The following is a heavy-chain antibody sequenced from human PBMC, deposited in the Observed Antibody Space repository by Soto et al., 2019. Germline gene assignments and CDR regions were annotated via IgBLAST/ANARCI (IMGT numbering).Heavy chain of an antibody. D-gene: IGHD6-13*01. CDR2: IYPGDSDT. Sequence: EVQLVQSGAEVKKPGESLKISCKGSGYNFPTYWIAWVRQMPGKGLEWMGIIYPGDSDTTYSPSFQGQVTISADKSIRTAYLQWNSLKATDTAMYYCARRLISIWDLDYWGQGTLVTVSS. CDR3: ARRLISIWDLDY. CDR1: GYNFPTYW. V-gene: IGHV5-51*03. J-gene: IGHJ4*02.